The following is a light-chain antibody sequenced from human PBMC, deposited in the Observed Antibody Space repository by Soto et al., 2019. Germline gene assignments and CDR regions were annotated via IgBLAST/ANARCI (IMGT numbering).Light chain of an antibody. CDR1: QSVDSNY. J-gene: IGKJ3*01. CDR3: QQYGSSPFT. Sequence: EIVLMQSPGTLSLSPGEGATLSCRASQSVDSNYLAWYQQNPGQAPTLLIFDTSRRATGVPDRFSGSGSGTDFTLTISRLDPDDFEVYYCQQYGSSPFTFGHGTKVNIK. CDR2: DTS. V-gene: IGKV3-20*01.